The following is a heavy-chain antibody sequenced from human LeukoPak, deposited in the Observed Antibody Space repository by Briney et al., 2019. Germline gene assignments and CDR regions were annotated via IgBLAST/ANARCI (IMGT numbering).Heavy chain of an antibody. V-gene: IGHV3-21*01. D-gene: IGHD2-15*01. CDR1: GFTFSRYN. CDR3: ARVLETDCSGGSCYSGLDY. J-gene: IGHJ4*02. CDR2: ISRTGNYI. Sequence: GGSLRLSCAASGFTFSRYNMNWVRQAPGKGLEWVSFISRTGNYIYYADSVKGRFTISRDNAQNSLFLQMNSLRVEDTAVYYCARVLETDCSGGSCYSGLDYWGQGTLVTVSS.